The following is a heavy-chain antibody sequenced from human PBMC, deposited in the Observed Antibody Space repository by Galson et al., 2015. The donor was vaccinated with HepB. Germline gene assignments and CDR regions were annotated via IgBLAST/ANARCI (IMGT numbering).Heavy chain of an antibody. V-gene: IGHV4-4*02. CDR1: GGSISSSNW. J-gene: IGHJ3*02. Sequence: LSLTCAVSGGSISSSNWWSWVRQPPGKGLEWIGEIYHSGSTNYNPSLKSRVTISVDKSKNQFSLKLSSVTAADTAVYYCARDDLLGYGDSAGHAFDIWGQGTMVTVSS. CDR2: IYHSGST. CDR3: ARDDLLGYGDSAGHAFDI. D-gene: IGHD4-17*01.